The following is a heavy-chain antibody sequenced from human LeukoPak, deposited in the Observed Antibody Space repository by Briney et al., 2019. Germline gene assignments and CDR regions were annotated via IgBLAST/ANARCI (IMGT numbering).Heavy chain of an antibody. CDR1: GRSISSYY. CDR3: ARHATEYYYYYGMDV. J-gene: IGHJ6*02. Sequence: SETLSLTCTVSGRSISSYYWSWIRQPQGKGLVWSGDIYYRGSTNYNPSLKSRVTISVDTSKNQFSLKLSSVTAADTAVYYCARHATEYYYYYGMDVWGQGTTVTASS. D-gene: IGHD2-15*01. V-gene: IGHV4-59*08. CDR2: IYYRGST.